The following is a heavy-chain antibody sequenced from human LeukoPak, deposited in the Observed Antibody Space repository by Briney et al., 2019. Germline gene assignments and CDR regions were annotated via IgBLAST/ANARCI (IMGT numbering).Heavy chain of an antibody. CDR1: GGSISSGSYY. J-gene: IGHJ6*04. V-gene: IGHV4-61*02. CDR3: ARFSSKQHLTEGMDV. Sequence: SETLSLTCTVSGGSISSGSYYWSWIRQPTGKGLEWIGRIYTSGSTNYNPSLKSRVTISVDTSKNQFSLKLSSVTAADTAVYYCARFSSKQHLTEGMDVWGKGTTVTISS. D-gene: IGHD3-9*01. CDR2: IYTSGST.